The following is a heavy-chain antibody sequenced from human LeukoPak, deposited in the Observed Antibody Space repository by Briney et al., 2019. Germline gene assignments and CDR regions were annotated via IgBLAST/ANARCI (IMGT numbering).Heavy chain of an antibody. D-gene: IGHD6-19*01. J-gene: IGHJ4*02. Sequence: GASVKVSCKASGYTFTAYYIHWLRQAPGQGPEGMGWIKPDSGSSHYAQKFQGRVTMTRDTSSNSAYMYLTRLKSDDTAVYYCARARVPIAVAGLYYFDYWGQGALVTVSS. CDR1: GYTFTAYY. V-gene: IGHV1-2*02. CDR2: IKPDSGSS. CDR3: ARARVPIAVAGLYYFDY.